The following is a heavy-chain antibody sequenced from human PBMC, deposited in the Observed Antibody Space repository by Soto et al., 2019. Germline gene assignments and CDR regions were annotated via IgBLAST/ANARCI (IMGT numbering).Heavy chain of an antibody. V-gene: IGHV3-33*01. CDR2: MWYDGTNK. Sequence: PGGSLRLSCAASGFTFRIYSMHWVRQSPGKGLEWGAVMWYDGTNKYYRGSLKGRLTTSRANSENPLYLQMNSLRVEDTAVYYCARDATFGTKGGSFDIWGHGPLVTVSS. D-gene: IGHD3-16*01. J-gene: IGHJ3*02. CDR3: ARDATFGTKGGSFDI. CDR1: GFTFRIYS.